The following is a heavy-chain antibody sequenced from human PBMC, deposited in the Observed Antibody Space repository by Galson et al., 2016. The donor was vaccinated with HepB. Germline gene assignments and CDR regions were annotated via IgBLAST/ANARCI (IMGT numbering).Heavy chain of an antibody. CDR1: GFTFSRYA. V-gene: IGHV3-30*04. D-gene: IGHD6-6*01. Sequence: SLRLSCAASGFTFSRYAMHWVRQAPGKGLEWVAVILDDGSKKYYADSVKGRFTISRDNSKNTLYLQMNSLRAEDTAVYYCATIAADYFDYWGQGTLVTVSS. CDR2: ILDDGSKK. J-gene: IGHJ4*02. CDR3: ATIAADYFDY.